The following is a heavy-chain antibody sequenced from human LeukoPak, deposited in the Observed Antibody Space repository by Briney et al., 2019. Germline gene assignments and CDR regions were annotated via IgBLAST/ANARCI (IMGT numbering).Heavy chain of an antibody. CDR2: IIPIFGTA. J-gene: IGHJ4*02. CDR1: GGTFSSYA. CDR3: ATAGCSGYVFGLPVY. Sequence: SVKVSCKASGGTFSSYAISWVRQAPGQGLEWMGGIIPIFGTANYAQKFQGRVTITADESTSTAYMELSSLRSEDTAVYYCATAGCSGYVFGLPVYWGQGTLVTVSS. V-gene: IGHV1-69*13. D-gene: IGHD5-12*01.